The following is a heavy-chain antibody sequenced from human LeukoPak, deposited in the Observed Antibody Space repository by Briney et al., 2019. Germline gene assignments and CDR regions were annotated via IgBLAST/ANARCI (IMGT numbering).Heavy chain of an antibody. V-gene: IGHV1-8*01. CDR1: GYTFTSYD. CDR3: ARRYYYDSSGYYYAY. CDR2: MNPNSGNT. J-gene: IGHJ4*02. D-gene: IGHD3-22*01. Sequence: ASVKVSCKASGYTFTSYDINWVRQAPGQGLEWMGWMNPNSGNTGYAQKFQGRVTMTRNTSISTAYMELSSLRSEDTAVYYCARRYYYDSSGYYYAYWGQGTLVTVSS.